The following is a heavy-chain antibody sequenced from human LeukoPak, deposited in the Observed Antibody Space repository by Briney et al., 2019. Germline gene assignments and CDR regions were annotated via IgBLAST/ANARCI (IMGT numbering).Heavy chain of an antibody. V-gene: IGHV4-59*01. CDR2: IYSSGST. CDR3: AREGTSGTHLNWFDP. CDR1: GGSIGRYY. D-gene: IGHD1-1*01. Sequence: PSDSLSLTCTVWGGSIGRYYWGCIREPPGRGLLCIGYIYSSGSTNYNHYHKSRVTRSVDTSKNQSYQKLSSVTAADTAVYYCAREGTSGTHLNWFDPWGQGTLVTVSS. J-gene: IGHJ5*02.